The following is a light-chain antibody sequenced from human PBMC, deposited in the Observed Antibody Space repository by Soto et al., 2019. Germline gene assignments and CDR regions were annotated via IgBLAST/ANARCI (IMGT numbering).Light chain of an antibody. CDR3: SSYTTINTVVV. J-gene: IGLJ3*02. CDR2: DVT. V-gene: IGLV2-14*03. CDR1: TRDIGAYNY. Sequence: QSALTQPASVSGSPGQSITFSCTGTTRDIGAYNYVSWYQHHPGKAPKLLIYDVTDRPSGVSDRFSGSKSGTTASLTISGLQAEDEADYFCSSYTTINTVVVFGGGTKLTVL.